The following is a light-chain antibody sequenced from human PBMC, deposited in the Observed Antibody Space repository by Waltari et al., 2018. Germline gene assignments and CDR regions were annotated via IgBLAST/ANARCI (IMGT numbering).Light chain of an antibody. J-gene: IGLJ1*01. V-gene: IGLV3-21*04. Sequence: SYVVTQPPSVSVAPGETATITCGGDTIGTYSLHCYHQKAGQAPALVSFYDRDRPSGIPDRFSGSNSGNTATLTISRVEAGDEARYYCHVWHPHVDPGVFGTGTEVTVL. CDR1: TIGTYS. CDR2: YDR. CDR3: HVWHPHVDPGV.